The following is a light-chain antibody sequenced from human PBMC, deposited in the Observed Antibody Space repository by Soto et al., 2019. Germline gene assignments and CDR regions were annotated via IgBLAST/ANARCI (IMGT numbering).Light chain of an antibody. Sequence: ESVVTEAPGTLSLSPGERATLSCRASQSVSSSYLAWYQQKPGQAPRLLIYGASSRATGIPDRFSGSGSGTDFTLTISRLEPEDLAVYYCQQYGNSPRTFGQGTRWIS. J-gene: IGKJ1*01. V-gene: IGKV3-20*01. CDR3: QQYGNSPRT. CDR2: GAS. CDR1: QSVSSSY.